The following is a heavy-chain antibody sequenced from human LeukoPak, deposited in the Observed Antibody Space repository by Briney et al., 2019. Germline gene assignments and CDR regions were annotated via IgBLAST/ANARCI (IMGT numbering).Heavy chain of an antibody. CDR1: GGSFRGYY. Sequence: PSETLSLTCAVYGGSFRGYYWSWIRQPPGKGLEWIGEINHSGSTNYNPSLKSRVTISLDTSMKKFSLKLNSVTAADTAVYYCANSITAAANPTDYWGQGTLVTVSS. V-gene: IGHV4-34*01. D-gene: IGHD6-13*01. J-gene: IGHJ4*02. CDR2: INHSGST. CDR3: ANSITAAANPTDY.